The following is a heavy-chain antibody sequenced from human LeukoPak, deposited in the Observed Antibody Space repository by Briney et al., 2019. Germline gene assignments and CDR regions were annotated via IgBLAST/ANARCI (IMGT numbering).Heavy chain of an antibody. CDR1: GFTFSSYA. V-gene: IGHV3-30*04. D-gene: IGHD2-2*01. J-gene: IGHJ5*02. CDR3: AKVVGYCGSPSCSVDP. CDR2: MSSDRTER. Sequence: PGKSLRLSCAASGFTFSSYALHWVRQAPGRGLEWVAVMSSDRTERYYADSVKGRFTISRDNSKNTMYLQMNSLRAEDTAVYYCAKVVGYCGSPSCSVDPWGQGTLVTVSS.